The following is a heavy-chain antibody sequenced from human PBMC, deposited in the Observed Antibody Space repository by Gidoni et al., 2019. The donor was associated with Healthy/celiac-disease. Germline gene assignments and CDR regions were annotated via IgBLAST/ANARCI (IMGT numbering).Heavy chain of an antibody. J-gene: IGHJ4*02. Sequence: QLQLQESGPGLVKPSETLSPTCTVSGCSISSSSYYWGWFRQPPGKGLEWIGSIDYSGSTYYNPYRKRRVTISVDTSKNQFSLKLSSVTSADTAVYYCAREHYDSSGYYYCYFDYWGQGTLVTVSS. CDR2: IDYSGST. CDR3: AREHYDSSGYYYCYFDY. V-gene: IGHV4-39*01. D-gene: IGHD3-22*01. CDR1: GCSISSSSYY.